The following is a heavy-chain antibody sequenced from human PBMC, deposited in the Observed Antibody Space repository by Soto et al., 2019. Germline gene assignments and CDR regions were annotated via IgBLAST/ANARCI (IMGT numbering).Heavy chain of an antibody. J-gene: IGHJ4*02. V-gene: IGHV4-39*01. D-gene: IGHD2-8*01. CDR1: GGSISSNNYY. CDR3: ARHPGYTVPTVYATHYFDY. CDR2: TYYSGDT. Sequence: QLQLQESGPGLVKPSETLSLTCTVSGGSISSNNYYCGWIRQPPGKGLEWIGRTYYSGDTYYYPSLYSRVTMSVDTSKSQFSLKLSSVTAADTAVYYCARHPGYTVPTVYATHYFDYWGQGIVVTVSS.